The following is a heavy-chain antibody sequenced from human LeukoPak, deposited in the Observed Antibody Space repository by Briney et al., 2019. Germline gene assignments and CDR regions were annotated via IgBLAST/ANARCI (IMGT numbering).Heavy chain of an antibody. CDR2: LDGDGGGE. CDR1: GFTFNTYW. CDR3: TRNRGYYRLDY. D-gene: IGHD1-26*01. J-gene: IGHJ4*02. Sequence: PGGSLRLSCTASGFTFNTYWMTWVRQAPGKGLEWVANLDGDGGGEGYAASVKGRFTISRDNAKNSLYLQMNRLRVDDTAVYYCTRNRGYYRLDYWGQGSLVTVPS. V-gene: IGHV3-7*01.